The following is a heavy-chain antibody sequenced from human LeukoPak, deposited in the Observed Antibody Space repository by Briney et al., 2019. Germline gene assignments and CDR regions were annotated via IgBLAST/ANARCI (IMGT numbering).Heavy chain of an antibody. CDR3: AKDAFRTSGWYYFDY. CDR2: IVDSGGST. CDR1: GFNFGFCA. V-gene: IGHV3-23*01. J-gene: IGHJ4*02. Sequence: PGGSLRLSCAASGFNFGFCAMSWVRQAPGKGLEWVSAIVDSGGSTYYADSVKGRFTISRDNSKNTLYLQMNSLRAEDTAIYYCAKDAFRTSGWYYFDYWGQGTLVAVSS. D-gene: IGHD6-19*01.